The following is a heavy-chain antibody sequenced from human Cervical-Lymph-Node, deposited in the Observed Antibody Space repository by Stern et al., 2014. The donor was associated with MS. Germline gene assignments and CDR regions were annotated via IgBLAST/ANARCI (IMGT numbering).Heavy chain of an antibody. V-gene: IGHV7-4-1*02. D-gene: IGHD3-22*01. CDR2: INTNTGNP. J-gene: IGHJ4*02. Sequence: QVQLVQSGSELRKPGASVKVSCKASGYSFPSYAVTWVRQAPGQGLEWLGWINTNTGNPTYAQGFTGRFVFSLDTSVSTTYLHISSLKAEDTAVYYCARDLRDISGYYLDSWGQGSLVTVSS. CDR1: GYSFPSYA. CDR3: ARDLRDISGYYLDS.